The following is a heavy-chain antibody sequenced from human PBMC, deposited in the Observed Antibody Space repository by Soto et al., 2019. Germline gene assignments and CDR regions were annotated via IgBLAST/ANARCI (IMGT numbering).Heavy chain of an antibody. V-gene: IGHV4-59*01. CDR1: GGSTSSYY. J-gene: IGHJ4*02. CDR3: AATTRY. Sequence: SETLSLTCSVSGGSTSSYYWSWIRQPPGKGLEWIGYIYYSGSTDYSPSLKSRVTMSIDTSQNQVSLKLTSVTTADTAVYYCAATTRYWGKGPLVTVSS. CDR2: IYYSGST.